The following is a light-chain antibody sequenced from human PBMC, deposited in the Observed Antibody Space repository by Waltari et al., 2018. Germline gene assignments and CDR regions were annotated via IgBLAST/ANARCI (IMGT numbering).Light chain of an antibody. V-gene: IGLV1-40*01. CDR2: GNS. CDR1: SSNIGAGYD. J-gene: IGLJ1*01. Sequence: QSVLTQPPSVSGAPGQRVTISCTGRSSNIGAGYDVHWYQQLPGTAPKLLIYGNSNRPSGVPDRFSGSKSGTSASLAITGLQAEVEADYYCQTYDSSLSGYVFGSGTKVTVL. CDR3: QTYDSSLSGYV.